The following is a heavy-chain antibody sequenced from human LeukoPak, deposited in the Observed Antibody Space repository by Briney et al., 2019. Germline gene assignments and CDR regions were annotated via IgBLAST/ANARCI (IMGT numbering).Heavy chain of an antibody. V-gene: IGHV4-34*01. Sequence: SETLSLTCTVYGGSFSGYYWSWIRQPPGRGLEWIGEINHSGSIDYNPSLKSRVAISVDTSRNQFSLRLSSVTAADTAVYYCARDPPRYHYYYYMDVWGKGTTVTVSS. J-gene: IGHJ6*03. CDR1: GGSFSGYY. CDR3: ARDPPRYHYYYYMDV. CDR2: INHSGSI.